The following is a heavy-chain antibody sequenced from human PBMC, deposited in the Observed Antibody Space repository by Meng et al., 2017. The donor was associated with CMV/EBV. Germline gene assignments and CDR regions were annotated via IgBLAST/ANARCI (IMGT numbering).Heavy chain of an antibody. J-gene: IGHJ4*02. CDR2: ISGSGGST. D-gene: IGHD3-3*01. CDR3: ARGRVMYYDFWSGYHPLDY. V-gene: IGHV3-23*01. CDR1: GFTFSSYA. Sequence: GESLKISCAASGFTFSSYAMSWVRQAPGKGLEWVSAISGSGGSTYYADSVKGRFTISRDNSKNTLYLQMNSLRAEDTAVYYCARGRVMYYDFWSGYHPLDYWGQGTLVTVSS.